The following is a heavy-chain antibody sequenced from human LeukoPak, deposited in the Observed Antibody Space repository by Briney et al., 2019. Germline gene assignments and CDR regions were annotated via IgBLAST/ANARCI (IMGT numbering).Heavy chain of an antibody. D-gene: IGHD4-17*01. V-gene: IGHV3-53*01. CDR3: ARVVWLSGDYDY. CDR2: IYSGGST. CDR1: GFTVSSNY. J-gene: IGHJ4*02. Sequence: GGSLRLSCAASGFTVSSNYMSWVRQAPGKVLEWVSVIYSGGSTYYADSVKGRFTISRDNSKNTLYLQMNSLRAEDTAVYYCARVVWLSGDYDYWGQGTLVTVSS.